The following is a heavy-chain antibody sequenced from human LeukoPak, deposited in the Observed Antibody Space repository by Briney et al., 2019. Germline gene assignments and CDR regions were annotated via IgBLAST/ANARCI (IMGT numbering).Heavy chain of an antibody. CDR3: TKDAKYCDSYLCHLDYFQY. CDR2: VTGTGHKT. V-gene: IGHV3-23*01. CDR1: GFILMKYG. J-gene: IGHJ4*02. Sequence: GESVRLSCAASGFILMKYGMTGVRQAPGKGLQWVAGVTGTGHKTYYADSAKGRFTISRDDANNTMSHHINSLRVEDSAIYYCTKDAKYCDSYLCHLDYFQYWGQGILVTVSS. D-gene: IGHD2-21*01.